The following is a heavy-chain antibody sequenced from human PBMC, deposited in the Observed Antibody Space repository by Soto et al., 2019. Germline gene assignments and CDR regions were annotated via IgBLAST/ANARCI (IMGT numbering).Heavy chain of an antibody. J-gene: IGHJ3*02. V-gene: IGHV1-69*13. D-gene: IGHD6-13*01. Sequence: EASVKVSCKASGGTFSSYAISGVRQAPGQGLEWMGGIIPIFGTANYAQKFQGRVTITADESTSTAYMELSSLRSEDTAVYYCASLNSSLAGAFDIWGQGTMVTVSS. CDR2: IIPIFGTA. CDR3: ASLNSSLAGAFDI. CDR1: GGTFSSYA.